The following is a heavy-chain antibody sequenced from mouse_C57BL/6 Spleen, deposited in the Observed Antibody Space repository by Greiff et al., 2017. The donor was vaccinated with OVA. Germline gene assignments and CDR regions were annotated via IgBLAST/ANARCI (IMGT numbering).Heavy chain of an antibody. D-gene: IGHD1-1*01. CDR3: ASSYYYGSSWYFDV. Sequence: VQLQQPGAELVMPGASVKLSCKASGYTFTSYWMHWVKQRPGQGLAWIGEIDPTDSYNNYNQKLKGKSTLTVDKSSSTAYMQLSSLTSEDSAVYYCASSYYYGSSWYFDVWGTGTTVTVSS. J-gene: IGHJ1*03. CDR2: IDPTDSYN. V-gene: IGHV1-69*01. CDR1: GYTFTSYW.